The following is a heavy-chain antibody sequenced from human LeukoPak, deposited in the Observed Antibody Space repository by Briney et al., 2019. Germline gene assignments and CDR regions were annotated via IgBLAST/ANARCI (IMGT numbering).Heavy chain of an antibody. V-gene: IGHV5-51*01. CDR1: GYSFPNYW. D-gene: IGHD3/OR15-3a*01. CDR3: AVGTGYYFDL. Sequence: GESPKISCKGSGYSFPNYWIGWVRQMPGKGLECMGIIYPGDSDARYSPSFQGQVTISADKSITTAYLQWSSLKASDTAMYYCAVGTGYYFDLWGQGTLVTVSS. J-gene: IGHJ4*02. CDR2: IYPGDSDA.